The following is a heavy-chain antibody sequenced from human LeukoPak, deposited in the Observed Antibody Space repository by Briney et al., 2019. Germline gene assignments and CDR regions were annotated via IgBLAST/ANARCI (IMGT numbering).Heavy chain of an antibody. J-gene: IGHJ4*02. D-gene: IGHD6-25*01. V-gene: IGHV3-23*01. CDR2: ISGSGDST. Sequence: GGSLRLSCAASGFNFSNYAMTWVRQAPGKGLESVSGISGSGDSTYYADSVKGRFTISRDNAKNSLYLQMNSLKAEDTAVYYCARDNGFHDYWGQGTLVTVSS. CDR3: ARDNGFHDY. CDR1: GFNFSNYA.